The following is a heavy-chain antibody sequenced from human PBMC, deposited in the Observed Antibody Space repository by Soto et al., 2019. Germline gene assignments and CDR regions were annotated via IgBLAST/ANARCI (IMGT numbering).Heavy chain of an antibody. CDR2: INAGNGNT. CDR1: GYTFTSYA. D-gene: IGHD2-15*01. CDR3: ARGGYCSGGSCPNAEYFQH. V-gene: IGHV1-3*01. J-gene: IGHJ1*01. Sequence: GASVKVSCKASGYTFTSYAMHWVRQAPGQRLEWMGWINAGNGNTKYSQKFQGRVTITRDTSASTAYMELSSLRSEDTAVYYCARGGYCSGGSCPNAEYFQHWGQGTLVTV.